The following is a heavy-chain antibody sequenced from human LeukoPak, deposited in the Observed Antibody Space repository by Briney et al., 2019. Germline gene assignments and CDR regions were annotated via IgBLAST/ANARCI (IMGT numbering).Heavy chain of an antibody. CDR3: AKETGDIVVVPAAP. J-gene: IGHJ5*02. CDR1: GFTFSSYA. CDR2: ISGSDGST. Sequence: GGSLRLSCAASGFTFSSYAMSWVRQAPGKGLEWVSAISGSDGSTYYADSVKGRFTISRDNSKNTLYLQMNSLRAEDTAVYYCAKETGDIVVVPAAPWGQGTLVTVSS. V-gene: IGHV3-23*01. D-gene: IGHD2-2*01.